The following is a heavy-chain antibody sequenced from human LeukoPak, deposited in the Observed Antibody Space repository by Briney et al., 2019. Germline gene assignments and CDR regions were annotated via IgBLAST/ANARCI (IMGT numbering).Heavy chain of an antibody. V-gene: IGHV2-70*11. CDR1: GFSLSTSGMC. Sequence: SGPTLVNPTQTLTLTCTFSGFSLSTSGMCVSWIRQPPGKALEWLARIDWDDDKYYSTSLKTRLTISKDTSKNQVVLTMTNMDPVDTATYYCARTYYYGSGPGGMDVWGQGTTVTVSS. CDR3: ARTYYYGSGPGGMDV. CDR2: IDWDDDK. J-gene: IGHJ6*02. D-gene: IGHD3-10*01.